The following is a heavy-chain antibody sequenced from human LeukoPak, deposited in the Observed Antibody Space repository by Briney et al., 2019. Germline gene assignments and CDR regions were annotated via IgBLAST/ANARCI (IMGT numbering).Heavy chain of an antibody. D-gene: IGHD3-3*01. CDR2: IRYDGSNK. CDR1: GFTFSSYG. CDR3: AKDPGSTIFGLVTLGYMDV. V-gene: IGHV3-30*02. Sequence: GGSLRLSCAASGFTFSSYGMHWVRQAPGKGLEWVAFIRYDGSNKYYADSVKGRFTISRDNSKNTLYLQMNSLRAEDTAVYYCAKDPGSTIFGLVTLGYMDVWGKGTTVTVSS. J-gene: IGHJ6*03.